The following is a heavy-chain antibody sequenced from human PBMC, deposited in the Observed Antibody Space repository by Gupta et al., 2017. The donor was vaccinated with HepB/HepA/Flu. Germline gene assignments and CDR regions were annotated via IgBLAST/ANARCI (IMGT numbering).Heavy chain of an antibody. CDR3: AKDRSGSFSFFDY. V-gene: IGHV3-30*18. J-gene: IGHJ4*02. D-gene: IGHD1-26*01. CDR1: AFSFSSFG. Sequence: QVQLVESGGGVVQPGWSLRLSCAGSAFSFSSFGRLWVRQAPGKGLEWVAVISYDGNQKYYADSVKGRFTISRDNSKNTLSLQMNSLRAEDTAVYYCAKDRSGSFSFFDYWGQGTLVTVSS. CDR2: ISYDGNQK.